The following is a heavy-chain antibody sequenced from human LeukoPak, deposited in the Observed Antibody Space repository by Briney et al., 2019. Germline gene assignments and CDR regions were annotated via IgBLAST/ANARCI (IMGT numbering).Heavy chain of an antibody. J-gene: IGHJ4*02. CDR2: IYPGDSDT. Sequence: GESLKISCKGSGYSFTNYWIVWVRQMPGKGLEWIAIIYPGDSDTRYSPSFQGQVTISADKSISTAYLQWSSLKASDTATYYCARRGSSSSLVYFDYWGQGTLVTVSS. CDR1: GYSFTNYW. V-gene: IGHV5-51*01. CDR3: ARRGSSSSLVYFDY. D-gene: IGHD6-6*01.